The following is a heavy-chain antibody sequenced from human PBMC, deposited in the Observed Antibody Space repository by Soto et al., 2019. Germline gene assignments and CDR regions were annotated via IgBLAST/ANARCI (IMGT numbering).Heavy chain of an antibody. J-gene: IGHJ4*02. D-gene: IGHD5-18*01. CDR1: GYTFTSYG. V-gene: IGHV1-18*01. CDR2: MSAYNGNT. CDR3: ASERSGYGFDY. Sequence: ASVKVSCKASGYTFTSYGISWVRQAPGQGLEWMGWMSAYNGNTLYAQKLQVRVTMTKDTSTSTAYMELRSLRYDDTAVYYCASERSGYGFDYWGQGTLVTVSS.